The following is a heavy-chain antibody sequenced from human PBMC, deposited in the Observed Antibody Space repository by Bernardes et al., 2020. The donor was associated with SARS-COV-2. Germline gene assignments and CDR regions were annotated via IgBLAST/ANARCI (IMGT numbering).Heavy chain of an antibody. CDR1: GFTFSRYW. CDR2: IKQDGSEK. Sequence: GGSLRLSCAASGFTFSRYWMSWVRQAPGKGLEWVANIKQDGSEKYYVDSVKGRFTISRDNAKNSVYLQMNSLRAEDTAVYYCASHDFYYMDVWGKGTTVTVSS. J-gene: IGHJ6*03. V-gene: IGHV3-7*02. CDR3: ASHDFYYMDV.